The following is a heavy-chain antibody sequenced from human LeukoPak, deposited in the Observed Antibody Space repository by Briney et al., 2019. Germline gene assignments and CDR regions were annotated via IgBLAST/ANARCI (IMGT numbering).Heavy chain of an antibody. CDR2: IYYSGST. CDR3: ARDNVSAIVVVPAAI. J-gene: IGHJ4*02. D-gene: IGHD2-2*01. V-gene: IGHV4-39*07. Sequence: SETLSLTCTVSGGSISSSSYYWGWIRQPPGKGLEWIGSIYYSGSTYYNPSLKCRVTISVDTSKNQFSLKLSSVTAADTAVYYCARDNVSAIVVVPAAIWGQGTLVTVSS. CDR1: GGSISSSSYY.